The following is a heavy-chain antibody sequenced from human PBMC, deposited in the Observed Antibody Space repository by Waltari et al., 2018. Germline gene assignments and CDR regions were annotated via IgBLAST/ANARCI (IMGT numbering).Heavy chain of an antibody. CDR1: GFSLSNARMG. J-gene: IGHJ5*02. V-gene: IGHV2-26*01. Sequence: QVTLKESGPVLVKPTETLTLTCTVSGFSLSNARMGVSWIRQPPEKALEWLAPIFSNDEKTDSTYLKSRLTSSKDTSKSQVVLTMTNMDPVDTATYYCARMASGSGSSNWFDPWGQGTLVTVSS. D-gene: IGHD1-26*01. CDR2: IFSNDEK. CDR3: ARMASGSGSSNWFDP.